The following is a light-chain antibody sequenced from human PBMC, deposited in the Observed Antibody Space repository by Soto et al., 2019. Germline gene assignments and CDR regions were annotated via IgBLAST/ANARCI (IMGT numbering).Light chain of an antibody. Sequence: EIVMTQSPATLSVSPGERATLSCRASQSVSSNLAWYQQKPGQAPKVLIYEASTRATGIPARLSGSGSGTEFTLTISSLQSEDAAVYYCQQYNKWPPLTFGGGTKVEIK. CDR2: EAS. CDR1: QSVSSN. V-gene: IGKV3-15*01. J-gene: IGKJ4*01. CDR3: QQYNKWPPLT.